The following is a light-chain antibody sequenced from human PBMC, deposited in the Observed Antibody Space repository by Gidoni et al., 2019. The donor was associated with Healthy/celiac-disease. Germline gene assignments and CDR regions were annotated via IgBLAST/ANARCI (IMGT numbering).Light chain of an antibody. J-gene: IGLJ2*01. CDR2: QDS. CDR3: QAWDSSTVV. Sequence: SYELTQPPSASLSPGQTASITCSGDTLGDKYACWYQQKPGQSPVLVIYQDSKRPSGIPERFSGSNSGNTATLTISGTQAMDEADYYCQAWDSSTVVFGGGTKLTVL. CDR1: TLGDKY. V-gene: IGLV3-1*01.